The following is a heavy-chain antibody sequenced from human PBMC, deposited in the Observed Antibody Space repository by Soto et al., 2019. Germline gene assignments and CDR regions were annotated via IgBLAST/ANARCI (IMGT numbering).Heavy chain of an antibody. CDR3: ARLSGSSTNSRVYYYYNVDV. CDR2: IYPGDSDT. D-gene: IGHD2-2*01. CDR1: GYSFTRYW. V-gene: IGHV5-51*01. J-gene: IGHJ6*02. Sequence: EVQLVQSGAEVKKPGESLKISCKGSGYSFTRYWIGWVRQMPGTGLEWMGIIYPGDSDTTYSPSFQGQVTISADKSSSTAYLQWRRLKASHTATYFCARLSGSSTNSRVYYYYNVDVWGQGTTVTVSS.